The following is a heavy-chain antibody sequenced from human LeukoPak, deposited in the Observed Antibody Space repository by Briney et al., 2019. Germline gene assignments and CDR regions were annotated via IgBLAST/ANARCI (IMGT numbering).Heavy chain of an antibody. CDR1: GFTFSSYG. Sequence: GGSLRLSCAASGFTFSSYGMHWVRQAPGKGLEWVAFIRYDGSNKYYADSVKGRFTISRDNSKNTLYLQMNSLRAEDTAVYYCAKDPVGYSRTVQYNWFDPWGQGTLVTVSS. D-gene: IGHD1-26*01. CDR3: AKDPVGYSRTVQYNWFDP. J-gene: IGHJ5*02. V-gene: IGHV3-30*02. CDR2: IRYDGSNK.